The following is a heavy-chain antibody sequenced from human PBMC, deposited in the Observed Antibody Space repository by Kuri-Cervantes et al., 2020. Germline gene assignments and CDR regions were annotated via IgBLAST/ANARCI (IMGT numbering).Heavy chain of an antibody. CDR3: AREESRATYYYDSSGLCFDY. J-gene: IGHJ4*02. CDR2: INPSGCST. CDR1: GYTFTSYY. V-gene: IGHV1-46*01. Sequence: ASVKVSCKASGYTFTSYYMHWVRQAPGQGLEWMGIINPSGCSTSYAQKFQGRVTMTRDTSTSTVYMELSSLRSEDTAVYYCAREESRATYYYDSSGLCFDYWGQGTLVTVSS. D-gene: IGHD3-22*01.